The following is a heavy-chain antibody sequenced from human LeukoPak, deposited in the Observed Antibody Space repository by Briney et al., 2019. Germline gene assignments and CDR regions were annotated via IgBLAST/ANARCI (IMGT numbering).Heavy chain of an antibody. CDR2: IYYSGST. V-gene: IGHV4-4*02. Sequence: SETLSLTCAVSGDSVSTTYWWSWVRQPPGKGLEWIGCIYYSGSTYYNPSLKSRVTISVDTSKNQFSLKLSSVTAADTAVYYCARDHYGSGSYYSEGLLDYWGQGTLVTVSS. CDR3: ARDHYGSGSYYSEGLLDY. CDR1: GDSVSTTYW. D-gene: IGHD3-10*01. J-gene: IGHJ4*02.